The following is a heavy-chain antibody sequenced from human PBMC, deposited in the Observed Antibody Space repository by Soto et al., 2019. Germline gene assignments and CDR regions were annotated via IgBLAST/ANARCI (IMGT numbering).Heavy chain of an antibody. CDR3: AMGWRLPKCVGYCASDY. CDR2: FLYTRTS. Sequence: QLQLQESGSGLLEPSQTLSLTCAVSGASIRSSGYSRNWIRQAPGRGLEWIGAFLYTRTSSYDPALKSRFTISGDKSKHQVSLKVTSVTAADTAVYHCAMGWRLPKCVGYCASDYWGQGSLITFS. V-gene: IGHV4-30-2*01. J-gene: IGHJ4*02. CDR1: GASIRSSGYS. D-gene: IGHD2-21*02.